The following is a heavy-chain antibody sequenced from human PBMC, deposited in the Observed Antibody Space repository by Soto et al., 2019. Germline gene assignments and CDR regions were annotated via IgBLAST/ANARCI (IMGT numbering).Heavy chain of an antibody. J-gene: IGHJ3*02. CDR2: ISGSGGST. CDR1: GFTFSSYA. Sequence: HPGGSLRLSCATSGFTFSSYAMSWVRQAPGKGLEWVSAISGSGGSTYYADSVKGRFTISRDNSKNTLYLQMNSLRAEDTAVYYCAKNRGAVVIRPNDAFDIWGQGTMVTVSS. V-gene: IGHV3-23*01. D-gene: IGHD3-22*01. CDR3: AKNRGAVVIRPNDAFDI.